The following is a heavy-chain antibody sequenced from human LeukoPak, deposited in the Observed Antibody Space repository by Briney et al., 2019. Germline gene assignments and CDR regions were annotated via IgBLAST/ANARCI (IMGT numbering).Heavy chain of an antibody. D-gene: IGHD1-26*01. Sequence: PGGSLRLSCAASGFTFSTYAMHWVRQAPGKGLEWVAVISYDGSSKNYGDSVKGRFTISRDNSKNTVYLQMNSLRLEGTALYYCARGIFTGGTYYGYWGQGTLVTVSS. CDR3: ARGIFTGGTYYGY. CDR1: GFTFSTYA. J-gene: IGHJ4*02. CDR2: ISYDGSSK. V-gene: IGHV3-30-3*01.